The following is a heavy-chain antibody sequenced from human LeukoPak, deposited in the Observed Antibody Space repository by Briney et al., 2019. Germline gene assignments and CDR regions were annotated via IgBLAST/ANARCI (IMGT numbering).Heavy chain of an antibody. D-gene: IGHD3-10*01. Sequence: SETLSLTCTVSGGSSSSSYYWGWIRQPPGKGLEWIGSIYYSGSTYYNPSLKSRVTISVDTSKNHFSLKLSSVTAADTAVYYCARGYGSGSYYVYWGQGTLVTVSS. V-gene: IGHV4-39*02. CDR2: IYYSGST. CDR3: ARGYGSGSYYVY. CDR1: GGSSSSSYY. J-gene: IGHJ4*02.